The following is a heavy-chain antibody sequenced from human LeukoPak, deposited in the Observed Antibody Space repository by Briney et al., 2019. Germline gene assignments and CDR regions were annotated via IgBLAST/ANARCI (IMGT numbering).Heavy chain of an antibody. CDR1: GFTVSSNY. D-gene: IGHD4-23*01. CDR3: ARHGGYGGNSELDY. J-gene: IGHJ4*02. Sequence: GGSLRLSCAASGFTVSSNYMSWVRQAPGKGLEWVSVIYSGGSTYYADSVKGRFTISRDNSKNTLYLQMNSLRAEDTAIYYCARHGGYGGNSELDYWGQGTLVTVSS. CDR2: IYSGGST. V-gene: IGHV3-53*01.